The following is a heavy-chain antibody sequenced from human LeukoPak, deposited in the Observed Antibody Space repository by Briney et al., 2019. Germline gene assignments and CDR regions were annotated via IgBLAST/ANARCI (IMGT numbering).Heavy chain of an antibody. CDR2: IKQDGSEK. CDR3: ASFSFLEWLLPPFDY. V-gene: IGHV3-7*01. CDR1: GFTFSSYW. J-gene: IGHJ4*02. Sequence: GSLRLSCAASGFTFSSYWMSWVRQAPGKGLEWVANIKQDGSEKYYVDSVKGRFTISRDNAKNSLYLQMNSLRAEDTAVYYCASFSFLEWLLPPFDYWGQGTLVTVSS. D-gene: IGHD3-3*01.